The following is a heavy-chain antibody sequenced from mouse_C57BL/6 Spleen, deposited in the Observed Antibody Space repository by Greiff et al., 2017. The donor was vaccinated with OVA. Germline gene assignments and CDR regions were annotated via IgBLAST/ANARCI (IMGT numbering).Heavy chain of an antibody. D-gene: IGHD2-3*01. Sequence: VQLKQSGPELVKPGASVKISCKASGYTFTDYYMNWVKQSHGKSLEWIGDINPNNGGTSYNQKFKGKATVTVDKSSSTAYMELRSLTSEDSAVYYCARGYDGYFDVWGTGTTVTVSA. J-gene: IGHJ1*03. V-gene: IGHV1-26*01. CDR1: GYTFTDYY. CDR3: ARGYDGYFDV. CDR2: INPNNGGT.